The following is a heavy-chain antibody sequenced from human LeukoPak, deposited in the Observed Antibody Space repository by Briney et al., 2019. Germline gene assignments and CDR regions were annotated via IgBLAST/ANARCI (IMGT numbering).Heavy chain of an antibody. CDR2: IIPIFGTA. J-gene: IGHJ3*02. Sequence: GASVKVSCKASGGTFSSYAISWVRQAPGQGLEWMGGIIPIFGTANYAQKFQGRVTITADESTSTAYMELSSLRSEDTAVYYCANSIPYYDISTGYSTDAFDIWGQGTMVTVSS. D-gene: IGHD3-9*01. V-gene: IGHV1-69*13. CDR1: GGTFSSYA. CDR3: ANSIPYYDISTGYSTDAFDI.